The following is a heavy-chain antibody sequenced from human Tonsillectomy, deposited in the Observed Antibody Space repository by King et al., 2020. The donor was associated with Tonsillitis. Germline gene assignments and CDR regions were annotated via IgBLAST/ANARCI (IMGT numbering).Heavy chain of an antibody. Sequence: VQLVESGGGVVQPGRSLRLSCAASGFTFSSYGMHWVRQAPGKGLEWVAVIWYDGSNKYYADSVKGRFTISRDNSKNTLYLQMNSLRAEDTAVYYCARGAAREAFDIWGQGTMVTVSS. D-gene: IGHD6-6*01. CDR2: IWYDGSNK. CDR1: GFTFSSYG. CDR3: ARGAAREAFDI. V-gene: IGHV3-33*01. J-gene: IGHJ3*02.